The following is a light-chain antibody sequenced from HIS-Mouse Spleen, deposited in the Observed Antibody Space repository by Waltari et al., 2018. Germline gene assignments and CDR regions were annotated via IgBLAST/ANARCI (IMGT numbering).Light chain of an antibody. CDR3: SSYTSSSTLEV. V-gene: IGLV2-14*01. Sequence: QSALTQPASVSGSPGQSITISCPGTSSDVGGYNYVSWYQQHPGTAPKLMIYEVSNRPSGVSNRFSGSKSGNTASLTISGLQAEDEADYYCSSYTSSSTLEVFGGGTKLTVL. CDR2: EVS. CDR1: SSDVGGYNY. J-gene: IGLJ3*02.